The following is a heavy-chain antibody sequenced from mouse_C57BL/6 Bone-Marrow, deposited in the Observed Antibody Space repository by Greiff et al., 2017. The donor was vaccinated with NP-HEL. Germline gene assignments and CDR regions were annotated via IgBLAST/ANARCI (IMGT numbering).Heavy chain of an antibody. Sequence: EVQLQQSGPELVKPGASVKISCKASGYTFTDYYMNWVKQSHGKSLEWIGDINPNNGGTSYNQKFKGKATLTVDKSSSTAYMELRSLTSEDSAVYYCAREGYGSPYFDYWGQGTTLTVSS. J-gene: IGHJ2*01. D-gene: IGHD1-1*01. CDR3: AREGYGSPYFDY. V-gene: IGHV1-26*01. CDR1: GYTFTDYY. CDR2: INPNNGGT.